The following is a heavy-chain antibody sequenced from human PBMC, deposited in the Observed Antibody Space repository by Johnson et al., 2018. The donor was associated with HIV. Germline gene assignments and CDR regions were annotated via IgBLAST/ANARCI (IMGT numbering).Heavy chain of an antibody. CDR3: AKEYSSSSRDLAN. J-gene: IGHJ3*01. CDR2: IRYDGSNK. Sequence: QVQLVESGGGVVQPGGSLRLSCAASGFIFSTCGMHWVRQAPGKGLEWVAFIRYDGSNKYYVDSVKGRFTISRDNSKNTLYLQMNSLRAEDTAVYYCAKEYSSSSRDLANWGQGTMVTVSS. D-gene: IGHD6-6*01. CDR1: GFIFSTCG. V-gene: IGHV3-30*02.